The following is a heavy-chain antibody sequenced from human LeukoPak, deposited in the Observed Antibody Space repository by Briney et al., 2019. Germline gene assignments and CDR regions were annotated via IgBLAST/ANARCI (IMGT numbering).Heavy chain of an antibody. CDR2: ISSTSTYI. CDR1: GFTFSPYS. D-gene: IGHD3-3*01. Sequence: PGGSLRLSCAASGFTFSPYSMNWVRQAPGKGLEWVSSISSTSTYIYYADSVKGRFTISRDNAKNSLYLQMNSLRAEDTAVYYCARGRSAITIFGVVPNFDYWGQGTLVTVSS. J-gene: IGHJ4*02. V-gene: IGHV3-21*01. CDR3: ARGRSAITIFGVVPNFDY.